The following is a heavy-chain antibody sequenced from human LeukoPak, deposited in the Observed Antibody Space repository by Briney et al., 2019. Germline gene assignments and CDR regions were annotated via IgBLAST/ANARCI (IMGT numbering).Heavy chain of an antibody. CDR2: MNPNSGNT. V-gene: IGHV1-8*01. D-gene: IGHD6-19*01. CDR3: ARSDIAEAGKRTCWFDP. CDR1: GYTFTSYD. J-gene: IGHJ5*02. Sequence: GASVKVSCKASGYTFTSYDINWVRQATGQGLEWMGWMNPNSGNTGYAQKFQGRVTMTRNTSISTAYMELSSLRSEDTAVYYCARSDIAEAGKRTCWFDPWGQGTLVTVSS.